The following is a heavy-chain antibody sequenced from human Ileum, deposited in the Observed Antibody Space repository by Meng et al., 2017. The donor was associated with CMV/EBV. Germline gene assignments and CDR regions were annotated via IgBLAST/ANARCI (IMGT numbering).Heavy chain of an antibody. V-gene: IGHV3-74*03. CDR1: GFTFSNYW. J-gene: IGHJ4*02. CDR2: ISSDGSVT. D-gene: IGHD2-8*01. Sequence: GGSLRLSCVGSGFTFSNYWMHWARQVPGKGLVWVSRISSDGSVTTYADSVKGRFTISRDNAENTLYLQMNSLRAEDTAVYYCARDYRPVLMVYAIPFFDYWGQGTLVTVSS. CDR3: ARDYRPVLMVYAIPFFDY.